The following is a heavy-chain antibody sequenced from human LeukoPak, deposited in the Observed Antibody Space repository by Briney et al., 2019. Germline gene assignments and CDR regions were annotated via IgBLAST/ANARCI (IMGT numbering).Heavy chain of an antibody. Sequence: GGSLRLSCAASGFTFSSYAMHWVRQAPGKGLEWVAVISYDGSNKYYADSVRGRFTTSRDNSKNTLYLQMNSLRAEDTAVYYCAKVVRMAAAGDYWGQGTLVTVSS. V-gene: IGHV3-30-3*01. J-gene: IGHJ4*02. CDR2: ISYDGSNK. CDR3: AKVVRMAAAGDY. D-gene: IGHD6-13*01. CDR1: GFTFSSYA.